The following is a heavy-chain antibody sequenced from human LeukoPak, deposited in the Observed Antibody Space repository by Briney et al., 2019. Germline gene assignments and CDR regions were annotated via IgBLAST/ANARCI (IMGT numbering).Heavy chain of an antibody. CDR1: GFTFRSYA. CDR3: AKDRYGSGAEFEY. D-gene: IGHD3-10*01. V-gene: IGHV3-23*01. CDR2: ISGSGGST. Sequence: GGSLRLSCAASGFTFRSYAMNWVRQAPGKGLEWVSAISGSGGSTYYADSVKGRFTISRDNSKNTLYLQMNSLRAEDTAVYYCAKDRYGSGAEFEYWGQGTLVTASS. J-gene: IGHJ4*02.